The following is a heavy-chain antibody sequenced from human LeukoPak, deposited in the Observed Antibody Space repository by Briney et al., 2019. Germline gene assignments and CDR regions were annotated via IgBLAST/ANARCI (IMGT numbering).Heavy chain of an antibody. CDR1: GFTLSHYG. CDR2: IWRDGSHE. CDR3: AKDAQRGFDYSNSLEH. D-gene: IGHD4-11*01. J-gene: IGHJ4*02. Sequence: GGSLRLSCAACGFTLSHYGMHWVRPAPGEGMEWGAVIWRDGSHEYHPASVTGRLTISRDHLQNPAALQINSLRAEDTAIYYCAKDAQRGFDYSNSLEHWGQGALVTVSS. V-gene: IGHV3-33*06.